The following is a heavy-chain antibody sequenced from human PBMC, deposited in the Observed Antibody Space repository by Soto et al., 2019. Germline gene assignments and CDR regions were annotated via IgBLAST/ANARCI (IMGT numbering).Heavy chain of an antibody. J-gene: IGHJ4*02. V-gene: IGHV4-30-4*01. CDR3: ARGPSGDKVDY. D-gene: IGHD7-27*01. CDR2: IYNGGST. CDR1: GGSISSVYDC. Sequence: QVQLQESGPILVKPSQTLSLTCTVSGGSISSVYDCWSWIRQSPDKGLEWIGHIYNGGSTYSNPSRTSRLTLSVDTSKNQFSRRLRSVTAADTAVYYCARGPSGDKVDYWGQGTLVTVSS.